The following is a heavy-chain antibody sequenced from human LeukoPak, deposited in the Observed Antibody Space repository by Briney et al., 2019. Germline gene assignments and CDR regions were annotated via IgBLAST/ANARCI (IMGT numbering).Heavy chain of an antibody. V-gene: IGHV4-59*01. CDR2: IYYSGST. D-gene: IGHD1-26*01. J-gene: IGHJ3*02. CDR1: GGSISSYY. Sequence: SETLSLTCTVSGGSISSYYWSWIRQPPGKGLEWMGYIYYSGSTNYNPSLKSQVTISVDTSKNQFSLKLSSVTAADTAVYYCARKSGSYSPKQNAFDIWGQGTMVTVSS. CDR3: ARKSGSYSPKQNAFDI.